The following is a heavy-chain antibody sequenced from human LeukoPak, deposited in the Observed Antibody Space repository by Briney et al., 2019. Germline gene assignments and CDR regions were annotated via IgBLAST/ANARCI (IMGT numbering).Heavy chain of an antibody. D-gene: IGHD3-3*01. J-gene: IGHJ4*02. Sequence: GGSLRLSCAASGFTFSSYWMSWVRQAPGKGLEWVVNIKQDGSEKYYVDSVKGRFTIPRDNAKNSLYLQMNSLRAEDTAVYYCARFHYDFWSGTRYYFDYWGQGTLVTVSS. V-gene: IGHV3-7*01. CDR1: GFTFSSYW. CDR2: IKQDGSEK. CDR3: ARFHYDFWSGTRYYFDY.